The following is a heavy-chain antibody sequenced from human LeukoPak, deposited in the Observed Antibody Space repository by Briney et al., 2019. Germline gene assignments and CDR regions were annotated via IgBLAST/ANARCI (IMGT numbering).Heavy chain of an antibody. CDR1: GYTFTGYY. Sequence: ASVKVSCKASGYTFTGYYMHWVRQAPGQGLEWMGWINPNSGVTYYAQKFQGRVSMTRDTSISTAYMEVSRLRSDDTAVYYCARGRLYSSGWWGQGTLVTVSS. V-gene: IGHV1-2*02. D-gene: IGHD6-19*01. CDR2: INPNSGVT. J-gene: IGHJ4*02. CDR3: ARGRLYSSGW.